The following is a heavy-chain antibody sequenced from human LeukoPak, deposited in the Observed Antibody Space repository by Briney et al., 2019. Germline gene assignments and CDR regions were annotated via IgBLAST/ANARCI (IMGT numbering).Heavy chain of an antibody. D-gene: IGHD3-10*01. J-gene: IGHJ6*03. V-gene: IGHV4-39*01. Sequence: KASETLSLTCTVSGGSISSSSYYWGWIRQPPGKGLEWIGSIYYSGSTYYNPSLKSRVTISVDTSKSQFSLKLSSVTAADTAVYYCARHGAEGEYYYYYMDVWGKGTTVTVSS. CDR3: ARHGAEGEYYYYYMDV. CDR2: IYYSGST. CDR1: GGSISSSSYY.